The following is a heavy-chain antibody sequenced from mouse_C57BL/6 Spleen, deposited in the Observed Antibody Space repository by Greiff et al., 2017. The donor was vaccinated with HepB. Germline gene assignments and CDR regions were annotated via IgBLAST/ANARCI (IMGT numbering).Heavy chain of an antibody. CDR2: LYIGNGYT. V-gene: IGHV1-58*01. D-gene: IGHD1-1*01. CDR1: GYTFTSYG. Sequence: EVQLKESGAELVRPGSSVKMSCKTSGYTFTSYGINWVKQRPGQGLEWIGYLYIGNGYTEYNEKFKGKATLTSDTSSSTAYMQRSSLTSEDSAIYFCAYYYGSSYGPYYFDYWGQGTTLTVSS. CDR3: AYYYGSSYGPYYFDY. J-gene: IGHJ2*01.